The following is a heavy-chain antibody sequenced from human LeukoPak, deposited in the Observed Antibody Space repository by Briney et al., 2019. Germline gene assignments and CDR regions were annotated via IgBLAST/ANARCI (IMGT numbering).Heavy chain of an antibody. Sequence: SATLSLTCTVSGGSISSYYWTWIRQPPGKGLEWIGYIYYSGSTNYNPSLKSRVTISVDTSKNQFSLKLSSVTAADTAVYYCARTNGYYYYMDAWGKGTTVTVSS. D-gene: IGHD2-8*01. J-gene: IGHJ6*03. V-gene: IGHV4-59*01. CDR1: GGSISSYY. CDR2: IYYSGST. CDR3: ARTNGYYYYMDA.